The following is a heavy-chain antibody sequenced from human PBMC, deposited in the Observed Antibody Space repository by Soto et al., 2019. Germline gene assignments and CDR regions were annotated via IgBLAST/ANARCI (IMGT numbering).Heavy chain of an antibody. CDR2: IYYSGST. Sequence: PSETLSLTCTVSGGSISSYYWSWIRQPPGKGLEWIGYIYYSGSTNYNPSLKSRVTMSVDTSKNQFSLKLSSVTAADTAVYYCARSPGDGPPTYFDYWGQGTLVTVSS. V-gene: IGHV4-59*01. CDR3: ARSPGDGPPTYFDY. J-gene: IGHJ4*02. CDR1: GGSISSYY.